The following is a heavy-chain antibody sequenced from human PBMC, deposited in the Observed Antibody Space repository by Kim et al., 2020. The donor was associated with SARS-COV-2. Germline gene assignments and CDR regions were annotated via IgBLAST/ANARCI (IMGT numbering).Heavy chain of an antibody. CDR3: AKPQPWGVDTAMED. CDR1: GFTFDDYT. J-gene: IGHJ4*02. Sequence: GGSLRLSCAASGFTFDDYTMHWVRQAPGKGLEWVSLISWDGGSTYYADSVKGRFTISRDNSKNSLYLQMNSLRTEDTALYYCAKPQPWGVDTAMEDWGQGTLVTVSS. V-gene: IGHV3-43*01. CDR2: ISWDGGST. D-gene: IGHD5-18*01.